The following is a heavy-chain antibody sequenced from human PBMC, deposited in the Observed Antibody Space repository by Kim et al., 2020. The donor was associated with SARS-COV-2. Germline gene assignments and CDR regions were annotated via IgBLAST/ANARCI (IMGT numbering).Heavy chain of an antibody. CDR1: GGSISSSSYY. J-gene: IGHJ4*02. Sequence: SETLSLTCTVSGGSISSSSYYWGWIRQPPGKGLEWIGSIYYSGSTYYNPSLKSRVTISVDTSKNQFSLKLSSVTAADTAVYYCARYSGSYFSDYWGQGTL. V-gene: IGHV4-39*07. CDR3: ARYSGSYFSDY. D-gene: IGHD1-26*01. CDR2: IYYSGST.